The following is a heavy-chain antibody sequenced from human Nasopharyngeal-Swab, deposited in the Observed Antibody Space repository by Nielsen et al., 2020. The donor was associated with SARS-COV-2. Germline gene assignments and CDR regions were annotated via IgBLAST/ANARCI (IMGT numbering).Heavy chain of an antibody. J-gene: IGHJ4*02. Sequence: GESLKISCAASGFTFTNYNMHWVRQAPGKGLEWVSYISHNGYPIYYSDSVKGRFTISRDNAQSSLYLQMNSLRDEDTAVYYCARYDDYYDSSGYAYWGQGTLVTVSS. CDR2: ISHNGYPI. D-gene: IGHD3-22*01. CDR3: ARYDDYYDSSGYAY. CDR1: GFTFTNYN. V-gene: IGHV3-48*02.